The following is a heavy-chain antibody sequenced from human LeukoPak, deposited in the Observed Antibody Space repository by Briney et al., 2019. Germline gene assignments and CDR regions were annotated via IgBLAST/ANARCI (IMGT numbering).Heavy chain of an antibody. Sequence: SETLSLTCTVSGGSISSYYWSWIRQPPGKGLEWIGYIYYSGSTNYNPSLKSRVTISVDTSKNQFSLKLSSVTAADTAVYYCARPSYAYWYFDLWGRGTLVTVSS. J-gene: IGHJ2*01. V-gene: IGHV4-59*08. D-gene: IGHD3-16*01. CDR2: IYYSGST. CDR3: ARPSYAYWYFDL. CDR1: GGSISSYY.